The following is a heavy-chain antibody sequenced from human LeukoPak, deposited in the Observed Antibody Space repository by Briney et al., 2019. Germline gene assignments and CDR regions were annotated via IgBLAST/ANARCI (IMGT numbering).Heavy chain of an antibody. CDR3: AREQTGDQNFDY. CDR1: GGSISSRSYY. D-gene: IGHD7-27*01. J-gene: IGHJ4*02. V-gene: IGHV4-39*02. CDR2: IYYSGTT. Sequence: PSETLSLTCTVSGGSISSRSYYWGWIRQPPGKGLEWIGTIYYSGTTYYNPSLKSRVTISVDTSKNQFSLKLSSVSAADTAVYYCAREQTGDQNFDYWGQGTLVTVSS.